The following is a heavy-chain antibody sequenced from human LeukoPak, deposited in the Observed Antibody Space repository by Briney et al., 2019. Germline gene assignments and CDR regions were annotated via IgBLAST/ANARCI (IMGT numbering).Heavy chain of an antibody. J-gene: IGHJ3*02. CDR1: GYTFTSYY. Sequence: ASVKVSCKASGYTFTSYYMHWVRQAPGQGLEWMGWISAYNGNTNYAQKLQGRVTMTTDTSTSTAYMELRSLRSDDTAVYYCARAGYNWKGKYAFDIWGQGTMVTVSS. V-gene: IGHV1-18*04. CDR3: ARAGYNWKGKYAFDI. CDR2: ISAYNGNT. D-gene: IGHD1-1*01.